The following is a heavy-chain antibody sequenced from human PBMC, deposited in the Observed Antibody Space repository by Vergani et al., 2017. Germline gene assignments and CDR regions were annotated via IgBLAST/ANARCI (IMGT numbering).Heavy chain of an antibody. CDR3: VRDRGLCAGGRCYTEAWDY. CDR2: ISFDGTNE. Sequence: QVPLVESGGGVVQPGTSLSLSCVVSGFALNRHAMYWVRQAPGKGLEWVVGISFDGTNEYYPDLVKGRFTISRDIAKNTLYLQVRSLRLEDTGVYHCVRDRGLCAGGRCYTEAWDYWGQGTPVTVSS. D-gene: IGHD2-2*02. CDR1: GFALNRHA. J-gene: IGHJ4*02. V-gene: IGHV3-30-3*01.